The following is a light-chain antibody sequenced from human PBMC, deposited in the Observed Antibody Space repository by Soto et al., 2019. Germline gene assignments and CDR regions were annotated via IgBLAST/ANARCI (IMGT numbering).Light chain of an antibody. Sequence: QSVLTQPPSVSGAPGQRVTISCTGSSSNIGAGYDVHWYQQLPGTAPKLLIYANINRPSGVPDRFSGSKSGTSASLAITGLQAEDEGDYYCQSYDSSLSGSYVFGTGTKLTV. CDR2: ANI. CDR1: SSNIGAGYD. V-gene: IGLV1-40*01. J-gene: IGLJ1*01. CDR3: QSYDSSLSGSYV.